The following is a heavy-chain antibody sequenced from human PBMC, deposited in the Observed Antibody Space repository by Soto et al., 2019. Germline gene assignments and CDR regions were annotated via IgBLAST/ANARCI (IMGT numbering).Heavy chain of an antibody. CDR2: ISSSGSYT. D-gene: IGHD6-13*01. CDR3: ARGGREAAATVWFDP. J-gene: IGHJ5*02. Sequence: QVQLVESGGGLVKSGGSLRLSCAASGFTFSDYYMTWIRQSPGKGLEYISYISSSGSYTNNADSVKGRFTISRDNAKNSRYLQMNRLRDEDTAVYYCARGGREAAATVWFDPWGQGTLVTVSS. V-gene: IGHV3-11*05. CDR1: GFTFSDYY.